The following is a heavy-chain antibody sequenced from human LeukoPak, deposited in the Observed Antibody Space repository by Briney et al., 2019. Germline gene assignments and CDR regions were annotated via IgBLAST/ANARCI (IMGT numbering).Heavy chain of an antibody. J-gene: IGHJ4*02. CDR1: AFTFSGYS. V-gene: IGHV3-48*02. Sequence: PGGSLRLSCAASAFTFSGYSMGWARQAPGKGLEWVSYISSSSSTIYYADSVKGRFTISRDNAKNSLYLQTNSLRDEDTAVYYCARVRSGGYFDYWGQGTLVTVSS. D-gene: IGHD2-15*01. CDR2: ISSSSSTI. CDR3: ARVRSGGYFDY.